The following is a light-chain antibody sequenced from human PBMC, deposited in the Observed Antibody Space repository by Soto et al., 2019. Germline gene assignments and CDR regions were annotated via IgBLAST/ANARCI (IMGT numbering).Light chain of an antibody. J-gene: IGLJ2*01. CDR3: HSYDSSLSGSKVV. Sequence: QSALTQPPSASGSPGQSVTISCTGTSSDVGAYNYVSWYQQHPGKAPKFIIYEVSKRPSGVPDRFSGSKSGTSASLAITGLQAEDEADYYCHSYDSSLSGSKVVYGGGTKLTVL. CDR1: SSDVGAYNY. V-gene: IGLV2-8*01. CDR2: EVS.